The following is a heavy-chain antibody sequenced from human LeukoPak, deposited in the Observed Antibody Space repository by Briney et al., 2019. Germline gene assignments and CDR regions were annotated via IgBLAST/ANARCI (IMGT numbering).Heavy chain of an antibody. J-gene: IGHJ5*02. CDR2: IYYSGST. D-gene: IGHD3-22*01. CDR1: GGSISSGGYY. V-gene: IGHV4-31*03. CDR3: ARGPVEGDDYYDSGPTGDWFDP. Sequence: SQTLSLTCTVSGGSISSGGYYWSWIRQHPGKGLEWIGYIYYSGSTYYNPSLKSRVTIPVDTSKNQFSLKLSSVTAADTAVYYCARGPVEGDDYYDSGPTGDWFDPSGQGTLVTVSS.